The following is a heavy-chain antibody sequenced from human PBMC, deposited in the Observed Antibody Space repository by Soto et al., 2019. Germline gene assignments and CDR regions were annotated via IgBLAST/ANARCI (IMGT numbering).Heavy chain of an antibody. CDR2: IYPGDSDT. CDR3: ARHGYYYGSGSYYTLAPHYGMDV. V-gene: IGHV5-51*01. Sequence: GAAQQISGERSGYKFTTSWCGPERQITRKGLEWMGIIYPGDSDTRYSPSFQGQVTISADRSISTAYLQWSSLKASDTAMYYCARHGYYYGSGSYYTLAPHYGMDVWGQGTTVTVSS. D-gene: IGHD3-10*01. J-gene: IGHJ6*02. CDR1: GYKFTTSW.